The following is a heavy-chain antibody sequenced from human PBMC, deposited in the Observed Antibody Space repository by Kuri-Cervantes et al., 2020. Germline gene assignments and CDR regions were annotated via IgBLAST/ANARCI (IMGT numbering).Heavy chain of an antibody. J-gene: IGHJ6*02. Sequence: GESLKISCVASGFTFSGYDMHWVRQATGKGLEWVSSIDAAGDTYYPGSVKGRFTISRENAKNSLYLQMNSLRAGDTAIYYCASAPYSSSWYWGMEVWGQGTTVTVSS. V-gene: IGHV3-13*01. CDR1: GFTFSGYD. CDR3: ASAPYSSSWYWGMEV. CDR2: IDAAGDT. D-gene: IGHD6-13*01.